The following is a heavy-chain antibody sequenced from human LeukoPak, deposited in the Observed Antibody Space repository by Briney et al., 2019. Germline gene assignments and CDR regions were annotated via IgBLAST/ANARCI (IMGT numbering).Heavy chain of an antibody. CDR3: AKGWKGDYAPVYFDY. V-gene: IGHV3-33*06. CDR1: GLTLSSYG. D-gene: IGHD4-17*01. CDR2: IWYDGSNK. Sequence: PGGSLRLSCAASGLTLSSYGMHCLRQAPGKGLEWVAVIWYDGSNKYSADSVKGRFTISRDNSKNTLYLQMNSLRAEDTAVYYCAKGWKGDYAPVYFDYWGQGTLVTVSS. J-gene: IGHJ4*02.